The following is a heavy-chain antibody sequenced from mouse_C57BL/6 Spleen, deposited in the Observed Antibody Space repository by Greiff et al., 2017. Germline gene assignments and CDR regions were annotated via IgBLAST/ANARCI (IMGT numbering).Heavy chain of an antibody. CDR1: GFTFSSYG. Sequence: EVMLVESGGDLVKPGGSLKLSCAASGFTFSSYGMSWVRQTPDKRLEWVATISSGGSYTYYPDSVKGRFTISRDNAKNTLYLQMSSLKSEDTAMYYCARRPDGYYDAMDYWGQGTSVTVSS. CDR3: ARRPDGYYDAMDY. D-gene: IGHD2-3*01. J-gene: IGHJ4*01. CDR2: ISSGGSYT. V-gene: IGHV5-6*02.